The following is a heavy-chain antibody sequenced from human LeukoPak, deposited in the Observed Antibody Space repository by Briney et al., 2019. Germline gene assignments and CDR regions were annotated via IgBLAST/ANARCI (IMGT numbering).Heavy chain of an antibody. J-gene: IGHJ4*02. CDR2: INPNSGGT. CDR1: VYSFTDYY. CDR3: ARDVRGAGGQTYYGY. Sequence: ASVKVSCKASVYSFTDYYIHWVRQAPGQGLDYVGWINPNSGGTYYAHSFQGRVTMTRDTSIATVYMELSSLRSDDTAVYYCARDVRGAGGQTYYGYWGQGTLVTVSS. D-gene: IGHD3-16*01. V-gene: IGHV1-2*07.